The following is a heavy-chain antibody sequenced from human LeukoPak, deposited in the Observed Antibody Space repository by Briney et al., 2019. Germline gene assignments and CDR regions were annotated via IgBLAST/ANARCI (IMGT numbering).Heavy chain of an antibody. CDR3: ARESGVMRYMDV. V-gene: IGHV4-59*12. Sequence: SETLSLTCTVSGGSLTNYYWSWIRQPPGKGLEWIGHSYYSGITNYNPSLKSRVTISVDTSKNQFSLRLSSVTAADTAVYYCARESGVMRYMDVWGKGTTVTISS. J-gene: IGHJ6*03. D-gene: IGHD3-16*01. CDR1: GGSLTNYY. CDR2: SYYSGIT.